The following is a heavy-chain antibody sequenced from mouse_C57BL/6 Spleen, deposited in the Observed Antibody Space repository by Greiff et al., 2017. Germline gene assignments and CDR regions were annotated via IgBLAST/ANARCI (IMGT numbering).Heavy chain of an antibody. V-gene: IGHV1-50*01. J-gene: IGHJ2*01. CDR1: GYTFTSYW. CDR3: ARVGNYALDY. CDR2: IDPSDSYT. Sequence: QVQLQQPGAELVKPGASVKLSCKASGYTFTSYWMQWVKQRPGQGLEWIGEIDPSDSYTNYNQKFKGKATLTVNTSSSTAYMQLSSRTSEDSAVYYCARVGNYALDYWGQGTTLTVSS. D-gene: IGHD2-1*01.